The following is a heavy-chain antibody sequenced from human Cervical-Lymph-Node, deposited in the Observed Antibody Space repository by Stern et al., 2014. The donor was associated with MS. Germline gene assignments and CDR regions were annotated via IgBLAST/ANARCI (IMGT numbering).Heavy chain of an antibody. Sequence: VQLVQSGAGVKKPGGSVKVYCKVSGYTLTELSMHWVRQAPGKGLEWMGGIGREDGEIIYAQKVEGRVTMTEDTDTDTAFLELRSLRSEDTAVYCCASRGYSYGWDWGQGTLVTVSS. CDR3: ASRGYSYGWD. J-gene: IGHJ4*01. D-gene: IGHD5-18*01. CDR1: GYTLTELS. V-gene: IGHV1-24*01. CDR2: IGREDGEI.